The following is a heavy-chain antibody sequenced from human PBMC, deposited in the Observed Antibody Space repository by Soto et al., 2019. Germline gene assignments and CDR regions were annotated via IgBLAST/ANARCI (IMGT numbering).Heavy chain of an antibody. CDR3: ARDGPLYDSSAYYYLY. Sequence: QVQLVQSGAEVKKPGSSVKVSCKASGGTFSRYTITWVRQAPGQGLEWMGGITPMFGTPNYAQKFQGRVTITADESTSTAYMELSSLRSDDTAMYYCARDGPLYDSSAYYYLYWGQGTLVTVSS. V-gene: IGHV1-69*01. CDR1: GGTFSRYT. CDR2: ITPMFGTP. D-gene: IGHD3-22*01. J-gene: IGHJ4*01.